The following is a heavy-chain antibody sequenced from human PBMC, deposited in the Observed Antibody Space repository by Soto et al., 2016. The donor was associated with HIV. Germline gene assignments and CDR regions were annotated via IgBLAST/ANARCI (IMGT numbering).Heavy chain of an antibody. CDR3: TTDIRGGPHLNYYYYYMDV. Sequence: EVQLVESGGGLVKPGGSLRLSCAASGFIFSSSWMSWVRQAPGKGLEWVGRIKSKTDGGTTDYAAPVNGRFTISRDDSKNTLYLQMNSLKTEDTAVYYCTTDIRGGPHLNYYYYYMDVWGKGTTVTVSS. CDR2: IKSKTDGGTT. J-gene: IGHJ6*03. D-gene: IGHD3-10*01. CDR1: GFIFSSSW. V-gene: IGHV3-15*01.